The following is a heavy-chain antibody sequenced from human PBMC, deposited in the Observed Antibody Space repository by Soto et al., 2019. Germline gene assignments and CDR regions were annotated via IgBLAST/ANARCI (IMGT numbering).Heavy chain of an antibody. CDR2: GKYDVSST. CDR1: GFTFTDYW. D-gene: IGHD3-10*01. CDR3: ARGARGYYSVAV. Sequence: EVQLVESGGGLVQPGGSLRLSCAASGFTFTDYWMHWVRQVPGEGLVWVSRGKYDVSSTNYADSVKGRFTISRDNAKKTVYLQMNSLRNEATAVYFCARGARGYYSVAVWGKATTGTVSS. V-gene: IGHV3-74*01. J-gene: IGHJ6*03.